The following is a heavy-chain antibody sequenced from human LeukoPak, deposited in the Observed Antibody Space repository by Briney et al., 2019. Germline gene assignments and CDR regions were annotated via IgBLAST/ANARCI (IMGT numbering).Heavy chain of an antibody. J-gene: IGHJ6*02. CDR2: ISGSGGST. V-gene: IGHV3-23*01. Sequence: GGSLRLSCAASGFTFSSYAMSWVRQAPGKGLEWVSAISGSGGSTYYADSVKGRFTISRDNSKNTLYLQMNSLRAEDTAVYYCAKWHAGHSSGWYVPYYYYGMDVWGQGTTVTVSS. CDR3: AKWHAGHSSGWYVPYYYYGMDV. CDR1: GFTFSSYA. D-gene: IGHD6-19*01.